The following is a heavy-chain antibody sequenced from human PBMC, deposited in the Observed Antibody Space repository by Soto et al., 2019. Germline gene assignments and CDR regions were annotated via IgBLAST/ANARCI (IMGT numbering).Heavy chain of an antibody. Sequence: PGGSLRLSCAASGFTFSSYSMNWVRQAPGKGLEWVSYISSSSSTIYYADSVKGRFTISRDNAKNSLYLQMNSLRDEDTAVYYCARDAGYSSGWNDAFDIWGQGTMVTVSS. CDR3: ARDAGYSSGWNDAFDI. J-gene: IGHJ3*02. V-gene: IGHV3-48*02. D-gene: IGHD6-19*01. CDR2: ISSSSSTI. CDR1: GFTFSSYS.